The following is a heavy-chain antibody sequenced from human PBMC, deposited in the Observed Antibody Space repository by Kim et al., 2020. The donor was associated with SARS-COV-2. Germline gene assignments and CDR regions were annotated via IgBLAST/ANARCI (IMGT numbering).Heavy chain of an antibody. CDR1: GGSFSGYY. J-gene: IGHJ4*02. CDR2: INHSGST. D-gene: IGHD5-18*01. V-gene: IGHV4-34*01. Sequence: SETLSLTCAVYGGSFSGYYWSWIRQPPGKGLEWIGEINHSGSTNYNPSLKSRVTISVDTSKNQFSLKLSSVTAAATAVYYCARGGGYSYVAIDYWGQGTL. CDR3: ARGGGYSYVAIDY.